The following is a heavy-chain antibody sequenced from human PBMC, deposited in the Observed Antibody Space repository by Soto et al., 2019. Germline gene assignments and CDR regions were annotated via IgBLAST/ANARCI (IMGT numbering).Heavy chain of an antibody. CDR2: ISAYNGNT. V-gene: IGHV1-18*01. CDR3: AKNFYDFWSGYYPNYFDY. CDR1: GYTFTSYG. J-gene: IGHJ4*02. D-gene: IGHD3-3*01. Sequence: ASVKVSCKASGYTFTSYGISWVRQAPGQGLEWMGWISAYNGNTNYAQKLQGRVTMTTDTSTSTAYMELRSLRSDDTAVYYCAKNFYDFWSGYYPNYFDYWGQGTLVTSPQ.